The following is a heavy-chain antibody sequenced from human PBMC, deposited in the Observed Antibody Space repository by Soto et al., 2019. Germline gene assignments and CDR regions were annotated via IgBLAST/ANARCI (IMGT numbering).Heavy chain of an antibody. CDR2: ISGSGVNT. D-gene: IGHD7-27*01. J-gene: IGHJ6*04. V-gene: IGHV3-23*01. Sequence: EVQVLESGGGLVQRGGSLRLSCAASGFIFSNYAMSWVRQDPGKGPEWVSSISGSGVNTFYADSVKGRFTISRDNSKKMLYLQMSSLRAEDTALYYCAKDFLQDWGHDYCYGMDVWGYGTTVTVSS. CDR3: AKDFLQDWGHDYCYGMDV. CDR1: GFIFSNYA.